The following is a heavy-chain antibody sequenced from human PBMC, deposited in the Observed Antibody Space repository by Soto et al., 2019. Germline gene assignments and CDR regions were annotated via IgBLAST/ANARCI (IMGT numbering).Heavy chain of an antibody. CDR3: ARAKWLRSRLDY. D-gene: IGHD5-12*01. CDR2: INHSGST. CDR1: GGSFSGYY. V-gene: IGHV4-34*01. J-gene: IGHJ4*02. Sequence: SETLSLTCAVYGGSFSGYYWSWIRQPPGKGLEWIGEINHSGSTNYNPSLKSRVTISVDTSKNQFSLKLSSVTAADTAVYYCARAKWLRSRLDYWGQGTLVTVSS.